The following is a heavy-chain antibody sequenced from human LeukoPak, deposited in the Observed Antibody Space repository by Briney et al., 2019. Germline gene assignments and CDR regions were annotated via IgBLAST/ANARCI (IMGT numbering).Heavy chain of an antibody. Sequence: SGTLSLTCAVYGGSFSGYYWSWIRQPPGKGLEWIGEIHHSGSTNYNPSLKSRLTISVDTSKNQFSLKLSSVTAADTAVYYCARSRGWLQSHPLGYWGQGTLVTVSS. CDR1: GGSFSGYY. V-gene: IGHV4-34*01. J-gene: IGHJ4*02. CDR3: ARSRGWLQSHPLGY. D-gene: IGHD5-24*01. CDR2: IHHSGST.